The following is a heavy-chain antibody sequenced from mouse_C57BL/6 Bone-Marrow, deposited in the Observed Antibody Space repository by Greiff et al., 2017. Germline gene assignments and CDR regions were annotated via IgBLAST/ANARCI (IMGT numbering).Heavy chain of an antibody. V-gene: IGHV1-84*01. CDR1: GYTFTDYY. J-gene: IGHJ3*01. CDR2: IYPGSGNT. D-gene: IGHD1-1*01. CDR3: ARGYDGSSAWFAY. Sequence: VQLQQSGPELVKPGASVKISCKASGYTFTDYYINWVKQRPGQGLEWIGWIYPGSGNTKYNEKFTGKATLTVDTSSGTAYMQLSSLTAEYSAVYSCARGYDGSSAWFAYWGQGTLVTVSA.